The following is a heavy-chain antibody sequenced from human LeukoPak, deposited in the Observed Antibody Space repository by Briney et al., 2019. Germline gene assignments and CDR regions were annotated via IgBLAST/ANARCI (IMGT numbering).Heavy chain of an antibody. CDR3: AKDLRYSGSPRAFDF. J-gene: IGHJ3*01. CDR1: GFTFSDYY. CDR2: ISSSGTTI. V-gene: IGHV3-11*01. D-gene: IGHD1-26*01. Sequence: SGGSLRLSCAASGFTFSDYYMSWIRQAPGKGLEWVSYISSSGTTIYYADSVKGRFTISRDNSKNTLYLQMNSLRAEDTAVYYCAKDLRYSGSPRAFDFWGQGTMVTVSS.